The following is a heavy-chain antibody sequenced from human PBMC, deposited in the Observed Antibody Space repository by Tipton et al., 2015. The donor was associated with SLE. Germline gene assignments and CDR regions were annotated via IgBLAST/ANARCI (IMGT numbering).Heavy chain of an antibody. Sequence: TLSLTCTVSGGSISSSSYYWGWIRQPPGKGLEWIGSIYYSGSTYYNPSLKSRVTISVDTSKNQFSLKLSSVTAADTAVYYCARDQVRYSSGLDYWGQGTLVTVSS. CDR1: GGSISSSSYY. CDR2: IYYSGST. J-gene: IGHJ4*02. V-gene: IGHV4-39*07. D-gene: IGHD6-19*01. CDR3: ARDQVRYSSGLDY.